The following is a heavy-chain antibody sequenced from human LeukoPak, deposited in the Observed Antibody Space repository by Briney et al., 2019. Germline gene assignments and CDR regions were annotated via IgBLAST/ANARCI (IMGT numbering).Heavy chain of an antibody. V-gene: IGHV5-51*01. Sequence: GESLKISCKGSGYSFTSYWIGWVRQMPGKGLEWMGIIYPGDSDTRYSPSFQGRVTISADESISTAYLQWSSLKASDTAMYYCARLLRITMVRGHYGMDVWGKGTTVTVSS. CDR1: GYSFTSYW. D-gene: IGHD3-10*01. CDR3: ARLLRITMVRGHYGMDV. CDR2: IYPGDSDT. J-gene: IGHJ6*04.